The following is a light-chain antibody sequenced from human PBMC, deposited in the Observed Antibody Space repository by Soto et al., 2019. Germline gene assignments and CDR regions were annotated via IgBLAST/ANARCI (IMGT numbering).Light chain of an antibody. CDR2: GNS. V-gene: IGLV1-40*01. Sequence: QSALTKPPSVSGAPGQRVTISCTGSSSNIGAGYDVHWYQQLPGTAPKLLIYGNSNRPSGVPDRFSGSKSGTSASLAITGLQAEDEADYYCQSYDSSLSGNYVFGTGTKVTVL. J-gene: IGLJ1*01. CDR1: SSNIGAGYD. CDR3: QSYDSSLSGNYV.